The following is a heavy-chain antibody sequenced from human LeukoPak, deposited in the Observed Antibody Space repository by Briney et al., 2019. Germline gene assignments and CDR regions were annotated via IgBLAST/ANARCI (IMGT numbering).Heavy chain of an antibody. CDR3: ARVNYDFWSGYPGAFDI. CDR1: GGSISSGGYY. D-gene: IGHD3-3*01. CDR2: IYYSGST. V-gene: IGHV4-31*03. Sequence: ASETLSLTCTVSGGSISSGGYYWSWIPQHPGKGLEWIGYIYYSGSTYYNPSLKSRVTISVDTSKNQFSLKLSSLTAADTAVYYCARVNYDFWSGYPGAFDIWGQGTMVTVSS. J-gene: IGHJ3*02.